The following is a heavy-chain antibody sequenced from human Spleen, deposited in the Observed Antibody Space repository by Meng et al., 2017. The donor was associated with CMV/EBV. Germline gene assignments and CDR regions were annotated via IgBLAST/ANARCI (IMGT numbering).Heavy chain of an antibody. D-gene: IGHD6-19*01. CDR3: AKAQYNSGFYGCWFDP. J-gene: IGHJ5*02. CDR1: GGSISSSTYY. CDR2: IYYTGTT. Sequence: SETLSLTCTVSGGSISSSTYYWGWIRQPPGKRLEFLGYIYYTGTTNYSPSSSSRLTISIDTSENQFSLKLTSVTAADTAVYYCAKAQYNSGFYGCWFDPWSQGTLVTVSS. V-gene: IGHV4-61*05.